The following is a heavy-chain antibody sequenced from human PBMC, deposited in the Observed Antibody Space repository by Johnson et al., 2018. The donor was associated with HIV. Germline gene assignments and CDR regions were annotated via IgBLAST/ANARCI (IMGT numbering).Heavy chain of an antibody. J-gene: IGHJ3*02. CDR2: INWNGGST. Sequence: VQLVESGGGVVQPGRSLRLSCAASGFTFADYGMSWFRQAPGKGLEWVSDINWNGGSTGYADSVTGRFAISRDNARNSLYLQMNSLRAEDTSLYYCARDLRNYYDSSGYPDYDAFDIWCQGTMVTVSS. CDR3: ARDLRNYYDSSGYPDYDAFDI. CDR1: GFTFADYG. D-gene: IGHD3-22*01. V-gene: IGHV3-20*04.